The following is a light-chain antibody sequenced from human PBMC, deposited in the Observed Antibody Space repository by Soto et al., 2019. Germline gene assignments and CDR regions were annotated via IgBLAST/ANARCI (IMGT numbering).Light chain of an antibody. V-gene: IGLV2-23*02. J-gene: IGLJ1*01. CDR2: EVS. Sequence: QSVLAQPASVSGSPGQSITISCTGTSSDVGSYNLVSWYQQHPGKAPKLMIYEVSKRPSGVSNRFSGSKSGNTASLTISGLQAEDEADYYCCSYAGSSTPYVFGTGTNVT. CDR3: CSYAGSSTPYV. CDR1: SSDVGSYNL.